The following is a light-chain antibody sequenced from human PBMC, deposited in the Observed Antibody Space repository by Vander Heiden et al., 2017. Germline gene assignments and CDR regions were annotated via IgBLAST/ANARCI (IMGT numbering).Light chain of an antibody. V-gene: IGKV1-39*01. CDR3: QQSDRPPRIT. Sequence: DIRLTHPPSSLSASVGDRVTITCRASQSISTYLNWYQQKSGKAPNLLIYAASSLQSGVPSRFTGSGSGTDFTLTISSLQPEDFAIYYCQQSDRPPRITFGQGTRLEIK. J-gene: IGKJ5*01. CDR2: AAS. CDR1: QSISTY.